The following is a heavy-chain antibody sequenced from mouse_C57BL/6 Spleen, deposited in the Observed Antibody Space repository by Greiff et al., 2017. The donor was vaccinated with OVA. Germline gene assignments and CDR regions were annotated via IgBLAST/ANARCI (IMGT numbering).Heavy chain of an antibody. CDR1: GFTFSDYY. D-gene: IGHD2-4*01. Sequence: EVQLVESEGGLVQPGSSMKLSCTASGFTFSDYYMAWVRQVPEKGLEWVANINYDGSSTYYLDSLKSRFIISRDNAKNILYLQMSSLKSEDTATDYCARCDYDGYCDVWGTGTTVTVSA. V-gene: IGHV5-16*01. J-gene: IGHJ1*03. CDR3: ARCDYDGYCDV. CDR2: INYDGSST.